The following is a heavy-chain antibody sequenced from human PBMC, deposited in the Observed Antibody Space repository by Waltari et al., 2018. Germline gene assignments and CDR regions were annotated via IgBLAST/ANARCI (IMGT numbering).Heavy chain of an antibody. D-gene: IGHD6-19*01. Sequence: EVQLLESGGGLVQPGGSLRLSCEASGFTFSSYAMNWVGQAPGKGLEWVAGISGSGGNIYYADSVKGRFTIFRENSRKTLFLQMNTLRAEDTAVYYCAKDRRLAVSGTGEYWGQGTLVTVSS. J-gene: IGHJ4*02. V-gene: IGHV3-23*01. CDR3: AKDRRLAVSGTGEY. CDR1: GFTFSSYA. CDR2: ISGSGGNI.